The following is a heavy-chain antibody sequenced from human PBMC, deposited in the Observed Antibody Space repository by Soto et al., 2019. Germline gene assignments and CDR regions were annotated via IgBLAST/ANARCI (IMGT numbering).Heavy chain of an antibody. J-gene: IGHJ3*02. CDR2: IYGGGSA. V-gene: IGHV4-30-2*01. CDR1: GASISSAAYS. D-gene: IGHD3-22*01. CDR3: ARGGGKYPDGSGYYAHPMDAFIM. Sequence: PSETLSLTCAVPGASISSAAYSWTWIRQPTGKGLEWIAYIYGGGSAYYNPSPKSRVNIEVDTSRNQFSLTTNSVTAADTAVYYCARGGGKYPDGSGYYAHPMDAFIMWGQGTMVTVSS.